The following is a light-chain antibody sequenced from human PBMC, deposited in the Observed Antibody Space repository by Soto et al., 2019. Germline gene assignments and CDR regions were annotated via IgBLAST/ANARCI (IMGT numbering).Light chain of an antibody. V-gene: IGLV2-8*01. CDR2: EVS. CDR3: SNLWV. CDR1: SSDVGNYKY. J-gene: IGLJ3*02. Sequence: QSALTQSPSASGSPGQSVTISCTGTSSDVGNYKYVSWYQQHPGKAPKLMIYEVSKRPSGVPDRFSGSKSGNTASLTVSGLQVEDEADYAGSNLWVFGGGTKLTVL.